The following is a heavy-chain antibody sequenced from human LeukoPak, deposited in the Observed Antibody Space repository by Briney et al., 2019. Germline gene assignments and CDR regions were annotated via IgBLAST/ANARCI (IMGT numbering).Heavy chain of an antibody. CDR3: ARARFDGYWYFDL. Sequence: SETLSLTCTVSGGSISSYYWSWIRQPPGEGLEWIGYIYYSGSTNYNPSLKSRVTISVDTSKNQFSLKLSSVTAADTAVYYCARARFDGYWYFDLWGRGTLVTVSS. D-gene: IGHD2-8*01. CDR1: GGSISSYY. CDR2: IYYSGST. J-gene: IGHJ2*01. V-gene: IGHV4-59*01.